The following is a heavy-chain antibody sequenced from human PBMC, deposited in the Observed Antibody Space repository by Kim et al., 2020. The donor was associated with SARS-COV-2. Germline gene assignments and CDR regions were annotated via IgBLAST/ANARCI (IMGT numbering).Heavy chain of an antibody. CDR3: AKDRRAVAGAYYYGMDV. J-gene: IGHJ6*01. Sequence: GGSLRLSCAASGFTFSSYGMHWVRQAPGKGLEWVAVISYDGSNKYYADSVKGRFTISRDNSKKTLYLQMNSLRAEDTAVYYCAKDRRAVAGAYYYGMDV. CDR2: ISYDGSNK. V-gene: IGHV3-30*18. D-gene: IGHD6-19*01. CDR1: GFTFSSYG.